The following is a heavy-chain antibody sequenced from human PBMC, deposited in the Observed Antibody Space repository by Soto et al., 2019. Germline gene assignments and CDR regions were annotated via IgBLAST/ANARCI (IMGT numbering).Heavy chain of an antibody. CDR3: ARHYSSDSRNWFDP. J-gene: IGHJ5*02. CDR2: IYYSGCT. CDR1: GGSINSSSYF. Sequence: SETLSLTCSVSGGSINSSSYFWGWVRQPPGKGLEWIGSIYYSGCTYYNPSLRSRVTISVDTSKNQFSLKLSSATAADTAVFYCARHYSSDSRNWFDPWGQGTLVTVSS. D-gene: IGHD6-19*01. V-gene: IGHV4-39*01.